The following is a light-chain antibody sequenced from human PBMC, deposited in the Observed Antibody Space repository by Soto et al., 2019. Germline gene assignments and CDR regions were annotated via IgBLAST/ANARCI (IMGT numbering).Light chain of an antibody. Sequence: DLQVTQSPSFVSGSVGDRCTITCRASQDIAGYLAWYQNKPGRTPELLIHGASRLQSGVPARFRGSGYGTDLTLSINSIQTEDFETYYCQQAYSFPITFGHGTRLEIK. CDR3: QQAYSFPIT. CDR2: GAS. J-gene: IGKJ5*01. CDR1: QDIAGY. V-gene: IGKV1D-12*01.